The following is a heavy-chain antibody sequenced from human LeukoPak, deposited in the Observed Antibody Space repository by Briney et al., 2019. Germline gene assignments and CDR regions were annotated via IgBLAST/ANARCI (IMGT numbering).Heavy chain of an antibody. CDR1: GYSISSGYY. Sequence: SETLSLTCTVSGYSISSGYYWGWIRQPPGKGLEWIGEINHSGSTNYNPSLKSRVTISVDTSKNQFSLKLSSVTAADTAVYYCARQTPLVGATPYWFDPWGQGTLVTVSS. CDR3: ARQTPLVGATPYWFDP. D-gene: IGHD1-26*01. V-gene: IGHV4-38-2*02. CDR2: INHSGST. J-gene: IGHJ5*02.